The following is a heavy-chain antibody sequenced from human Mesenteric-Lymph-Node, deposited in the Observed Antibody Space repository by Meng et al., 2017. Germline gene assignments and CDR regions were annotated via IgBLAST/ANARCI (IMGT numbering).Heavy chain of an antibody. V-gene: IGHV4-34*01. J-gene: IGHJ5*02. CDR2: INHSGST. CDR1: GGSFSGYY. D-gene: IGHD5-12*01. Sequence: QVHPQQWGAGLLQPSETLPLTLAVYGGSFSGYYWSWIRQPPGKGLEWIGEINHSGSTNYNPSLKSRVTISVDTSKNQFSLKLSSVTAADTAVYFCARGLYSGYNYQGERDNWFDPWGQGILVTVSS. CDR3: ARGLYSGYNYQGERDNWFDP.